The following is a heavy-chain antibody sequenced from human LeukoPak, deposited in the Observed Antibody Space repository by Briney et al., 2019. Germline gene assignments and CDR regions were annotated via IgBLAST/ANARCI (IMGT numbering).Heavy chain of an antibody. V-gene: IGHV4-30-2*01. CDR3: ARVAIVVVLAARMRNYYFDY. D-gene: IGHD2-2*01. Sequence: PSQTLSLTCAVSGGSISSGGYSWSWIRQPPGKGLEWIGYIYHSGSTYYNPSLKSRVTISVDRSKNQFSLKLSSVTAADTAVYYCARVAIVVVLAARMRNYYFDYWGQGTLVTVSS. CDR1: GGSISSGGYS. CDR2: IYHSGST. J-gene: IGHJ4*02.